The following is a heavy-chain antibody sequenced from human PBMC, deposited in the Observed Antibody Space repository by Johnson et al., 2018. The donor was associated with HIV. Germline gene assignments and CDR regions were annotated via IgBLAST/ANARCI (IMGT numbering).Heavy chain of an antibody. D-gene: IGHD1-26*01. Sequence: VQLVESGGGLIQPGGSLRLSCAASGFTFITYWMSWVRQAPGKGLEWVANIKQDGSEKYYVGSVTGRFTISRDKAKNSLYLQMNSLRAEDTAVYYCAKGMWGHDAFDIWGQGTMVTVSS. CDR2: IKQDGSEK. V-gene: IGHV3-7*01. CDR3: AKGMWGHDAFDI. J-gene: IGHJ3*02. CDR1: GFTFITYW.